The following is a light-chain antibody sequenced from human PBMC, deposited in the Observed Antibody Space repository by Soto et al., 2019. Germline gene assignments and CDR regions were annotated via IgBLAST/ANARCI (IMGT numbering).Light chain of an antibody. J-gene: IGLJ3*02. CDR3: LLFYGDTRV. CDR1: TGGVTSGHY. CDR2: DTS. Sequence: QAVVTQEPSLTVSPGATVTLTCGSSTGGVTSGHYPYWFQAKPGQAPRTLIYDTSDKHSWTPARFSGSLLGGKAALTLSGAQPEDEADYYCLLFYGDTRVFVGGTKVTVL. V-gene: IGLV7-46*01.